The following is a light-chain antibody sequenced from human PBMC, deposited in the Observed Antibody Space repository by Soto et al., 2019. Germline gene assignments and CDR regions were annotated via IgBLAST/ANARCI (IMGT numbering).Light chain of an antibody. CDR2: GHT. J-gene: IGLJ3*02. V-gene: IGLV1-40*01. CDR3: QSYDSSLSGSL. Sequence: QSVLTQPPSVSGAPGQRVTISCTGSRSNIGAGYDVHWYQQFPGAAPQLLINGHTNRPSGVPDRFSGSKSGTSASLAITGLQAEDEADYYCQSYDSSLSGSLFGGGTKLTVL. CDR1: RSNIGAGYD.